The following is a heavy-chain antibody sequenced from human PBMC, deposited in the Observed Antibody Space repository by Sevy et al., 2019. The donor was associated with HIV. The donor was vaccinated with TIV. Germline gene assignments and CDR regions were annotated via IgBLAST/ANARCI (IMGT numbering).Heavy chain of an antibody. V-gene: IGHV3-23*01. D-gene: IGHD2-2*03. Sequence: GGSLRLSCAASGFTFSSYAMSWVRQAPGKGLEWVSSISGNVDNTYYADSVKGRFIISRDNSKNTLYLQVNSLRAEDTAVYYCAKPPWIDQRAFEYWGQGTLVTVSS. CDR1: GFTFSSYA. CDR2: ISGNVDNT. J-gene: IGHJ4*02. CDR3: AKPPWIDQRAFEY.